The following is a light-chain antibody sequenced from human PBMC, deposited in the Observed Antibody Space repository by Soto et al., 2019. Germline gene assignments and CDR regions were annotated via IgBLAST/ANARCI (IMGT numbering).Light chain of an antibody. Sequence: DVVMTQSPLSLPVTLGQPASISCRSSQSLVYSDGNTYLTWFQQRPGQSPRRLIYHVSTRDSGVPDRFSGSGSGTDFTLKISRVEAEDVGVYYCMQASRWPWTFGQGSKVEIE. CDR2: HVS. V-gene: IGKV2-30*01. J-gene: IGKJ1*01. CDR1: QSLVYSDGNTY. CDR3: MQASRWPWT.